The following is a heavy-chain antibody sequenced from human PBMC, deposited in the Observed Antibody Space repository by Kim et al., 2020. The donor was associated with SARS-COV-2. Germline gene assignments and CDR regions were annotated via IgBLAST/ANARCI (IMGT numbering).Heavy chain of an antibody. Sequence: SETLSLTCTVSGGSISSSSYYWGWIRQPPGKGLEWIGSIYYSGSTYYTPSLKSRVTISVDTSKNQFSLKLRSVTAADTAVYYCARRGYDFWSGYYTTDYWAQGTLVTVSS. V-gene: IGHV4-39*01. CDR3: ARRGYDFWSGYYTTDY. CDR1: GGSISSSSYY. J-gene: IGHJ4*02. D-gene: IGHD3-3*01. CDR2: IYYSGST.